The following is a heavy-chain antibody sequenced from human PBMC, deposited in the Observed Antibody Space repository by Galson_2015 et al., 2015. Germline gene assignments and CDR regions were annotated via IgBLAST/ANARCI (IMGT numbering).Heavy chain of an antibody. CDR1: EFTFSSYY. CDR3: ARQILDYDFWSGYYPTNFDY. Sequence: LRLSCAASEFTFSSYYMSWVRQAPGKGLERVSSISSTTTYIYYADSVKGRFTISRDNAKNSLYLQMNSLGAEDTAVYYCARQILDYDFWSGYYPTNFDYWGQGTLVTVSS. V-gene: IGHV3-21*01. D-gene: IGHD3-3*01. CDR2: ISSTTTYI. J-gene: IGHJ4*02.